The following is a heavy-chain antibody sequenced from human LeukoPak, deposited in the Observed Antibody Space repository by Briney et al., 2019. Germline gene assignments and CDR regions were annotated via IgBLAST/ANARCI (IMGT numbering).Heavy chain of an antibody. J-gene: IGHJ5*02. Sequence: PSETLSLTCAVYGGSFSGYYWSWIRQPPGKGLEWIGEINHSGSTNYNPSLKSRVTISVDTSKNQFSLKLSSVTAADTAVYYCARARGYGVGTTPFDPWGQGTLVTVSS. V-gene: IGHV4-34*01. D-gene: IGHD1-7*01. CDR3: ARARGYGVGTTPFDP. CDR1: GGSFSGYY. CDR2: INHSGST.